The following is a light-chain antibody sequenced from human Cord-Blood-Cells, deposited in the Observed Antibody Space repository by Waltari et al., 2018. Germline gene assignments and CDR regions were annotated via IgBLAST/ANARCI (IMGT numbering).Light chain of an antibody. CDR3: NSRDSSGNHYV. CDR1: SLRSSY. V-gene: IGLV3-19*01. Sequence: SSELTQHPAVSVALGPTVRITCQGDSLRSSYASWYQQKPGQAPVLVIYGKNNRPPGIPDRFSGSSSGNTASLTSTGAQAEDEADYYCNSRDSSGNHYVFGTGTKVTVL. CDR2: GKN. J-gene: IGLJ1*01.